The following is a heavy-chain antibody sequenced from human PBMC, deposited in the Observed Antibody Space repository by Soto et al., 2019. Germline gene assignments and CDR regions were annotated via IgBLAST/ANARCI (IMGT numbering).Heavy chain of an antibody. J-gene: IGHJ6*02. CDR2: INPSGTTT. CDR1: GCTFTSFY. CDR3: AKPQIARHYYYGTAV. Sequence: SVMVSCKESGCTFTSFYIPWVRQAPVQGLEWMGIINPSGTTTDYAQKFQGRVTMTRDTSTSTYSMELSSLTSEDTAVYYCAKPQIARHYYYGTAVWGQGTAVNVSS. V-gene: IGHV1-46*01.